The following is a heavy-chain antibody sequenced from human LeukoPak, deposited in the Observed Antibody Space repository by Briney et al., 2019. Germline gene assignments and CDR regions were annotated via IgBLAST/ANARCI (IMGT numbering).Heavy chain of an antibody. V-gene: IGHV4-61*02. Sequence: SETLSLTCTVSGGSISGSTYYWGWIRQTPGKGLEWIGRIYTSGSTNYNPSLKSRVTISLDTSKNQFSLKLSSVTAADTAVYYCARERAYYDILPRWFDPWGQGTLVTVSS. CDR3: ARERAYYDILPRWFDP. J-gene: IGHJ5*02. CDR2: IYTSGST. D-gene: IGHD3-9*01. CDR1: GGSISGSTYY.